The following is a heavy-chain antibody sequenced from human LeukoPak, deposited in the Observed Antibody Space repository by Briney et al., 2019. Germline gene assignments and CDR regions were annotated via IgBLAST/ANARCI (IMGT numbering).Heavy chain of an antibody. CDR1: GYTLTELS. CDR2: FDPEDGET. J-gene: IGHJ5*02. V-gene: IGHV1-24*01. Sequence: APVKLSCKLSGYTLTELSMHCVRQAPGKGLEWLGGFDPEDGETIYAQKFQGRVTMTEDTSTDTAYMELSSLRSEDTAVYYCATGLRGENWFDPWGQGTLVTVSS. CDR3: ATGLRGENWFDP. D-gene: IGHD3-16*01.